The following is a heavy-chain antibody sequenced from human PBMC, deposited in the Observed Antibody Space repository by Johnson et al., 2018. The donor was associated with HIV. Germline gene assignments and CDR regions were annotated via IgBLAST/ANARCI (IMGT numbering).Heavy chain of an antibody. D-gene: IGHD4-17*01. CDR1: GFIFSNYN. CDR3: SRDATPWGGDYVGYAFDL. V-gene: IGHV3-11*04. Sequence: QVQLVESGGDLVKPGGSLRLSCKVSGFIFSNYNMAWIRQSPGKGLECLSYITSSGSSVYYTHFVKGRFPISRDNAKASVSLRMNSLRAEDSGIYYCSRDATPWGGDYVGYAFDLWGQGTVVTVSS. J-gene: IGHJ3*01. CDR2: ITSSGSSV.